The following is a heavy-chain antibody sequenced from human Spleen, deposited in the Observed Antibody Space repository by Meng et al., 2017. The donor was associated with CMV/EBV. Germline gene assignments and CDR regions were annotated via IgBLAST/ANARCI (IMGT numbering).Heavy chain of an antibody. Sequence: GSLRLSCTVSGGSISSYYWSWIRQPPGKGLEWIGYIYYSGSTNYNPSLKSRVTISVDTSKNQFSLKLSSVTAADTAVYYCARESRGYSYGAYYYYGMDVWGQGTTVTVSS. J-gene: IGHJ6*02. CDR3: ARESRGYSYGAYYYYGMDV. CDR1: GGSISSYY. V-gene: IGHV4-59*01. D-gene: IGHD5-18*01. CDR2: IYYSGST.